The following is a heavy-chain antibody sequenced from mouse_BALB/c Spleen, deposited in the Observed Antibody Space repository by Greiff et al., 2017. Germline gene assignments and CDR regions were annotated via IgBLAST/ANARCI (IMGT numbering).Heavy chain of an antibody. V-gene: IGHV5-9-4*01. CDR3: AGGNYGAY. D-gene: IGHD2-1*01. Sequence: EVQLQESGGGLVKPGGSLKLSCAASGFTFSSYAMSWVRQSPEKRLEWVAEISSGGSYTYYPDTVTGRFTISRDNAKNTLYLEMSSLRSEDTAMFYCAGGNYGAYWGQGTLVTVSA. CDR1: GFTFSSYA. CDR2: ISSGGSYT. J-gene: IGHJ3*01.